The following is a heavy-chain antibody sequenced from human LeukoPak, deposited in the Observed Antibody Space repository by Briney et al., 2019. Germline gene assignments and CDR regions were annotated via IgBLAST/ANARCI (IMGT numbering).Heavy chain of an antibody. CDR2: INHSGST. D-gene: IGHD5-12*01. V-gene: IGHV4-34*01. CDR3: ARGGNGWLRNQGYYYYGMDV. Sequence: SETLSLTCAVYGGSFSGYYWSWIRQPPGKGLEWIGEINHSGSTNYNPSLKSRVTISVDTPKNQFSLKLSSVTAADTAVYYCARGGNGWLRNQGYYYYGMDVWGQGTTVTVSS. J-gene: IGHJ6*02. CDR1: GGSFSGYY.